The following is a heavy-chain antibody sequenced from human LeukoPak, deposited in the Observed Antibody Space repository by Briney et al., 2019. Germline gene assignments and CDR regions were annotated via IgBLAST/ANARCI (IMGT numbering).Heavy chain of an antibody. CDR3: ARAYYGDYADAFDI. D-gene: IGHD4-17*01. CDR1: GFTFSNYV. V-gene: IGHV3-23*01. J-gene: IGHJ3*02. CDR2: ITASGDST. Sequence: SGGSLRLSCAASGFTFSNYVMIWVRQAPGKGLEWVSGITASGDSTYYADSVKGRFTMSRDNSRDTVYLQMNSLRVDDTAVYYCARAYYGDYADAFDIWGQGTMVTVSS.